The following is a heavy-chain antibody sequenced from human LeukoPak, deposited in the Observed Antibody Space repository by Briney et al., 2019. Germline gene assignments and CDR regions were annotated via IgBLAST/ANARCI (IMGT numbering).Heavy chain of an antibody. J-gene: IGHJ4*02. CDR3: ARERDYVPSN. Sequence: SETLSLTCTVSGGSISSGSYYWSWIRQPAGKGLEWIGRIYTSGSTNYNPSLKSRVTISVDTSKNQFSLKLSSVTAADTAVYYCARERDYVPSNWGQGTLVTVSS. V-gene: IGHV4-61*02. D-gene: IGHD3-10*02. CDR1: GGSISSGSYY. CDR2: IYTSGST.